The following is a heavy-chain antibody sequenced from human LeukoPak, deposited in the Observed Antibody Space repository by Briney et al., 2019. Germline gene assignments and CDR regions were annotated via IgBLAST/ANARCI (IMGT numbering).Heavy chain of an antibody. CDR2: INHSGST. Sequence: SHTLSLTYAVYGGSFSGYYWSWIRQPPGKGLEWIGEINHSGSTNYNPSLKSRVTISVDTSKNQFSLKLSSVTAADTAVYYCARGYYYYYMDVWGKGTTVTVSS. V-gene: IGHV4-34*01. J-gene: IGHJ6*03. CDR1: GGSFSGYY. CDR3: ARGYYYYYMDV.